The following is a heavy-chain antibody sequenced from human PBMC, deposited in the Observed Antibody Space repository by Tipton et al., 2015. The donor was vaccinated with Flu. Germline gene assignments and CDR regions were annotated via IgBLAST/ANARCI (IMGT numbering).Heavy chain of an antibody. CDR3: ARVGRITCDYQFDH. CDR1: DYSISSGYY. CDR2: IHHSGDA. Sequence: LRLSCAVSDYSISSGYYWGWIRQPPGKGLEWIGSIHHSGDAYYIPSLKSRVRLSVDTSKNRFSLKVTSVTAADTAVYYCARVGRITCDYQFDHWGQGALVTVSS. V-gene: IGHV4-38-2*01. D-gene: IGHD3-10*01. J-gene: IGHJ4*02.